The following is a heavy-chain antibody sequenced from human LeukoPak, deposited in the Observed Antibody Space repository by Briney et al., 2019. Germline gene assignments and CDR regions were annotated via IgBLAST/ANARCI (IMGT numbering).Heavy chain of an antibody. CDR1: GFTFSSYW. V-gene: IGHV3-7*01. Sequence: GGSLRLSCAASGFTFSSYWMSRVRQAPGKGLEWVGNIKHDGSEKHYVDSPKGRFTITRDTAKNSLYLQMNGLRAEDTAVYYCARHNDGALDYWGQGTLVTVSS. CDR3: ARHNDGALDY. D-gene: IGHD1-1*01. CDR2: IKHDGSEK. J-gene: IGHJ4*02.